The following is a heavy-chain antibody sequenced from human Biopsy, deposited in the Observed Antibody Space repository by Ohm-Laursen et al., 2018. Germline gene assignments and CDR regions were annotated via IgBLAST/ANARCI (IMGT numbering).Heavy chain of an antibody. CDR3: ASVVLGPTNDAFDL. CDR1: GGYINNYY. J-gene: IGHJ3*01. CDR2: IYPGRST. Sequence: SETLSLTCNVSGGYINNYYWSWIRQPAGKGLEWIGRIYPGRSTNYNPSLKSRVTMSVDTSKKQLSLRLRSVTAADTAMYYCASVVLGPTNDAFDLWGQGTMVVVSS. D-gene: IGHD3-22*01. V-gene: IGHV4-4*07.